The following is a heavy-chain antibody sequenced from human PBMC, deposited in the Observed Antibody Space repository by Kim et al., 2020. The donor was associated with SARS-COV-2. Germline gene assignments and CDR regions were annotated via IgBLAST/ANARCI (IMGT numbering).Heavy chain of an antibody. Sequence: SETLSLTCTVSGGSISSYYWSWIRQPQGKGLEWIGYIYYSGSTNYNPSLKSPITISGDTSKNQFSLKLTSVTAADTAVYYCARVPFYGSGSYARVDYYGMDVWGPGTTVIVSS. CDR3: ARVPFYGSGSYARVDYYGMDV. CDR1: GGSISSYY. D-gene: IGHD3-10*01. J-gene: IGHJ6*02. V-gene: IGHV4-59*01. CDR2: IYYSGST.